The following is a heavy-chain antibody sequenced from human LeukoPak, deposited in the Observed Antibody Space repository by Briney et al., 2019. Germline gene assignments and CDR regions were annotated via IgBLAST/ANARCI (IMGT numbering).Heavy chain of an antibody. CDR2: ISSSSSYI. J-gene: IGHJ4*02. CDR3: ARDPRPGAAAGK. CDR1: GFTFSSYS. V-gene: IGHV3-21*01. Sequence: GGSLRLSCAASGFTFSSYSMNWARQAPGEGLEWVSSISSSSSYIYHADSVKGRFTISRHNAKNSLYLQMNSLRAEDTAVYYCARDPRPGAAAGKWGQGTLVTVSS. D-gene: IGHD6-13*01.